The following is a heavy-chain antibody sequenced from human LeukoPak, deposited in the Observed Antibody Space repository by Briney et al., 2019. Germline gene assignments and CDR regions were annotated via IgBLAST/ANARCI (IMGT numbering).Heavy chain of an antibody. D-gene: IGHD3-10*01. Sequence: GESLKISCKVSGYRFTNYWIGWMRQMPGKGLEWMGIIYPGDSHTRYSPSFQGQVTISADKSISTAYLQWSSLKASDTAMYYCAITISNWFDPWGQGTLVTVSS. CDR1: GYRFTNYW. CDR2: IYPGDSHT. V-gene: IGHV5-51*01. J-gene: IGHJ5*02. CDR3: AITISNWFDP.